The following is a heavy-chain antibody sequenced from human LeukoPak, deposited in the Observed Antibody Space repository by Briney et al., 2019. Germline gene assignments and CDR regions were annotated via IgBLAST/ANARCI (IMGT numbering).Heavy chain of an antibody. CDR1: GFTFSSYW. D-gene: IGHD1-26*01. V-gene: IGHV3-7*05. CDR3: ERQAVGATTLFDY. J-gene: IGHJ4*02. CDR2: IKQDGSEK. Sequence: GGSLRLSCAASGFTFSSYWMSWVRQAPGKGLEWVANIKQDGSEKYLVDSVKGRFTISRDNAKNSLYLQMNSLRAEDTAVYYCERQAVGATTLFDYWGQGTLVTVSS.